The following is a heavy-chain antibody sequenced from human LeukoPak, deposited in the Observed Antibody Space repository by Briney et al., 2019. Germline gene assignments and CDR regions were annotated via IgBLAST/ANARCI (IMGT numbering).Heavy chain of an antibody. CDR2: INHSRST. D-gene: IGHD6-13*01. CDR1: GYSISSGYY. Sequence: PSETLSLTCTVSGYSISSGYYWGWIRPPPGKGLEWIGEINHSRSTNYNPSLKSRVTISVDTSKSQFSLRLSSVTAADTAVYYCARVQPMFISRPHFDSWGQGTLVTVSS. CDR3: ARVQPMFISRPHFDS. J-gene: IGHJ4*02. V-gene: IGHV4-38-2*02.